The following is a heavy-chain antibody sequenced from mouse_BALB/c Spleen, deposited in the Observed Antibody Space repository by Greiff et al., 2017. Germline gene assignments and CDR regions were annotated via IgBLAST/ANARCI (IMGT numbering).Heavy chain of an antibody. CDR3: TRDLGYGNYSYAMDY. J-gene: IGHJ4*01. CDR2: ISSGGSYT. D-gene: IGHD2-1*01. Sequence: EVKLMESGGGLVKPGGSLKLSCAASGFTFSSYTMSWVRQTPEKRLEWVATISSGGSYTYYPDSVKGRFTISRDNAKNTLYLQMSSLKSEDTAMYYCTRDLGYGNYSYAMDYWGQGTSVTVSS. V-gene: IGHV5-6-4*01. CDR1: GFTFSSYT.